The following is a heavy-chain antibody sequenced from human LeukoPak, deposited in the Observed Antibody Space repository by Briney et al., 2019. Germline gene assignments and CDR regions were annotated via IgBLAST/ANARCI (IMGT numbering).Heavy chain of an antibody. V-gene: IGHV4-34*01. CDR1: GGSLSGYY. CDR2: INHSGST. Sequence: ETLSLTCAVYGGSLSGYYWSWIRQPPGKGLEWIGEINHSGSTNYNPSLKSRVTISVDTSKNQFSLKLSSVTAADTAVYYCARVGPWGLGGYSSWGQGTLVTVSS. CDR3: ARVGPWGLGGYSS. J-gene: IGHJ4*02. D-gene: IGHD5-18*01.